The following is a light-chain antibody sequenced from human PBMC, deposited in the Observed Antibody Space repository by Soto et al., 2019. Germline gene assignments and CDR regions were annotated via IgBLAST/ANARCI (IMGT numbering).Light chain of an antibody. CDR1: TSDVGSYNS. V-gene: IGLV2-14*01. J-gene: IGLJ1*01. CDR3: SSYTSSSSYV. Sequence: QPALTQPASVSGSPGHSITISCTGTTSDVGSYNSVSWYQQYPGKAPKLMIHDVSNRPSGVSNRFSGSKSGNTASLTISGLQAEDEADYYCSSYTSSSSYVFGSGTKVTVL. CDR2: DVS.